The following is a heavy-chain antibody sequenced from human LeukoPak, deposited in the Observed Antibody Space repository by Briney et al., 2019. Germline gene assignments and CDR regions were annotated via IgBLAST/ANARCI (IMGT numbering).Heavy chain of an antibody. D-gene: IGHD4-17*01. CDR3: ARRATVTYHGMDV. V-gene: IGHV3-48*03. CDR1: GFTFSSYE. Sequence: PGGSLTLSCAASGFTFSSYEMNWVRQAPGKGLEWLSYINYNGKSIYYADSVKGRFHGSRDNARGSLSLQMNSLRGEDTAVYYCARRATVTYHGMDVWGQGTTVTVSS. CDR2: INYNGKSI. J-gene: IGHJ6*02.